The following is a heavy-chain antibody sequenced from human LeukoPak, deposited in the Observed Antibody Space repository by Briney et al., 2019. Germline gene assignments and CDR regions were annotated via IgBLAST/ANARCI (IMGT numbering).Heavy chain of an antibody. J-gene: IGHJ6*03. CDR2: TYYRSKWYN. CDR3: AREAAAGPYYYYYMDV. Sequence: SQTLSLTCAISGDSVSSNSAAWNWIRQSPSRGLEWLGRTYYRSKWYNDYAVSVKSRITINPDTSKNQSSLQLNSVTPEDTAVYYCAREAAAGPYYYYYMDVWGKGTTVTVSS. V-gene: IGHV6-1*01. D-gene: IGHD6-13*01. CDR1: GDSVSSNSAA.